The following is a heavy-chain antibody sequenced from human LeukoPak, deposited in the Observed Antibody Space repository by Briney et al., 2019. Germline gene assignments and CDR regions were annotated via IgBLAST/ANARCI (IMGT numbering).Heavy chain of an antibody. CDR3: AKDREWLQGFDY. J-gene: IGHJ4*02. CDR1: GFTCSSYA. V-gene: IGHV3-23*01. D-gene: IGHD5-24*01. Sequence: GGSLRRSCAASGFTCSSYAVSWVRQAPGKGLEWVSVISGSGGSTYYADSVKGRFTISRDNSKNTLYLQMNSLRAEDTAVYYCAKDREWLQGFDYWGQGTLVTVSS. CDR2: ISGSGGST.